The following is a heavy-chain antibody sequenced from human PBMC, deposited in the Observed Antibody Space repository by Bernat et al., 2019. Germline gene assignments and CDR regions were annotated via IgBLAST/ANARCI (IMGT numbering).Heavy chain of an antibody. CDR2: ISAYNGDT. V-gene: IGHV1-18*01. D-gene: IGHD4-17*01. CDR3: AGARLLTAVPTRDY. CDR1: GYTFQNYG. Sequence: QVQLVQSGIAVKRPGTSVKVSCKASGYTFQNYGITWIRQAAGQGLEWLGWISAYNGDTKYAQKFQGRVVMTTDTSTATGYMEMRSLRSDDPAVYYCAGARLLTAVPTRDYWGQGALVTVSS. J-gene: IGHJ4*02.